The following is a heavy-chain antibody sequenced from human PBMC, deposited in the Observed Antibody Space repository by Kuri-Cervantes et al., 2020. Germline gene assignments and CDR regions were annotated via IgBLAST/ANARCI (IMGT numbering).Heavy chain of an antibody. V-gene: IGHV4-30-2*01. J-gene: IGHJ2*01. CDR1: GYSISSGGYF. D-gene: IGHD6-19*01. CDR2: IYHSGST. Sequence: SETLSLTCTVSGYSISSGGYFWSWIRQPPGKGLEWIGYIYHSGSTYYNPSLKSRVTISVDTSKNQFSLKLSSVTAADTAVYYCARDRHSSGWQDWYFDLWGRGTLVTVSS. CDR3: ARDRHSSGWQDWYFDL.